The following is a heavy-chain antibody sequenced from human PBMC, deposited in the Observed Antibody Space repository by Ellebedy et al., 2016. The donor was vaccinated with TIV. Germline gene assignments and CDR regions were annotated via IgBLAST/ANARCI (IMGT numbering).Heavy chain of an antibody. J-gene: IGHJ4*02. CDR2: LNPSGGRT. D-gene: IGHD6-19*01. Sequence: AASVKVSCKASGYTFTSYYMHWVRQAPGQGLEWMGILNPSGGRTTYAQKLQGRVTMTRDTSTNTVYMELSSLRSEDTAVYYCERARSSCWLHTPDYWGQGTLVTVSS. V-gene: IGHV1-46*04. CDR3: ERARSSCWLHTPDY. CDR1: GYTFTSYY.